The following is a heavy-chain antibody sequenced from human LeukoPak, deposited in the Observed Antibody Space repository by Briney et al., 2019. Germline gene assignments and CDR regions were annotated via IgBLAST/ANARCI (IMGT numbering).Heavy chain of an antibody. J-gene: IGHJ4*02. V-gene: IGHV3-74*01. CDR1: GFSFSNYW. CDR2: VNGDGSAT. CDR3: AKGPNYFDS. Sequence: GESLRLSXAASGFSFSNYWMHWVRQAPGKGLVWVTRVNGDGSATYYADSVQGRFTISRDNAKNTLYLQMNSLRAEDTAMYFCAKGPNYFDSWGQGTLVTVSS.